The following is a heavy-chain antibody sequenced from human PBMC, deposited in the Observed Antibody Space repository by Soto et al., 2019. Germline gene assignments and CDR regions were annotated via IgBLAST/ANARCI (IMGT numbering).Heavy chain of an antibody. D-gene: IGHD2-15*01. Sequence: GGSLRLSCAASGFTFSSYAMSWVRQAPGKGLEWVSAISGSGGSTYYADSVKGRFTISRGNSKNTLYLQMNSLRAEDTAVYYCASQELLLRFLVDYWGQGTLVTVSS. J-gene: IGHJ4*02. V-gene: IGHV3-23*01. CDR1: GFTFSSYA. CDR2: ISGSGGST. CDR3: ASQELLLRFLVDY.